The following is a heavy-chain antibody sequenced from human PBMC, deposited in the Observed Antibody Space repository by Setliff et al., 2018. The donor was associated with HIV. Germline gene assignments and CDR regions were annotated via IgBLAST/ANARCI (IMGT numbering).Heavy chain of an antibody. Sequence: ASVKVSCKASGYTFTGHYMHWVRQAPGQGLEWMGWISAYNGDTKYAQKVQGRVTLTTDTSSSTVYMELRSLRSDDTAVYYCARDAWVEFLEWTFYGMDVWGQGTTVTVTS. V-gene: IGHV1-18*04. CDR1: GYTFTGHY. CDR3: ARDAWVEFLEWTFYGMDV. D-gene: IGHD3-3*02. J-gene: IGHJ6*02. CDR2: ISAYNGDT.